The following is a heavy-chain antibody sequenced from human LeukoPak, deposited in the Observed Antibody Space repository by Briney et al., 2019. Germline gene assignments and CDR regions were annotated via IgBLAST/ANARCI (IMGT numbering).Heavy chain of an antibody. J-gene: IGHJ4*02. CDR3: TTVRLWFGELFFDY. Sequence: GGSLRLSCAASGFTFSNAWMSWVRQAPGKGLEWVGRIKSKTDGGTTDYAAPVKGRFTISRDDSKNTLYLQMNSLKTEDTAVYYCTTVRLWFGELFFDYWGQGTLVTVSS. D-gene: IGHD3-10*01. V-gene: IGHV3-15*01. CDR2: IKSKTDGGTT. CDR1: GFTFSNAW.